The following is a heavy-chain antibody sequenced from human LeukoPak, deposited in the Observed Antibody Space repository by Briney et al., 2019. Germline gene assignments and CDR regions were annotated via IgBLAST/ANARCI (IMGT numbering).Heavy chain of an antibody. V-gene: IGHV4-4*07. Sequence: SEPLSLTCTVSGGSISSYYWSWIRQPAGKGLEWIGRIYTSGSTNYNPSLKSRVTMSVDTSKNQFSLKLSSVTAADTAVYYCARENLITIFGVVTRGLNWFDPWGQGTLVTVSS. D-gene: IGHD3-3*01. CDR3: ARENLITIFGVVTRGLNWFDP. CDR1: GGSISSYY. J-gene: IGHJ5*02. CDR2: IYTSGST.